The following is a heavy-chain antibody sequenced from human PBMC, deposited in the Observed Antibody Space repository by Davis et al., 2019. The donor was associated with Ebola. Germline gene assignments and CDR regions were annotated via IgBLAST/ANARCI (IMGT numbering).Heavy chain of an antibody. CDR1: GFTFSSYA. J-gene: IGHJ4*02. CDR3: AKGDVVVITR. CDR2: ISGSGGST. Sequence: GESLKISCAASGFTFSSYAMSWVRQAPGKGLEWVSAISGSGGSTYYADSVKGRFTISRDNSKNTLYLQMNSLRAEDTAVYYCAKGDVVVITRWGQGTLVTVSS. D-gene: IGHD3-22*01. V-gene: IGHV3-23*01.